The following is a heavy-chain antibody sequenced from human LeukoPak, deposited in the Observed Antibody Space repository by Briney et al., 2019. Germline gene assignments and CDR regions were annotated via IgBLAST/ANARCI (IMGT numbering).Heavy chain of an antibody. V-gene: IGHV3-48*01. CDR3: ARDDTSGWYSLD. J-gene: IGHJ4*02. D-gene: IGHD6-13*01. CDR2: INKDSKSI. Sequence: GGSLRLSCSASGFTFSDSPMNWVRQAPGKGLQWLSYINKDSKSIYYPESVRGRFTISRDNAKNSLFLQMNSLRADDTAVYYCARDDTSGWYSLDWGQGALVTVSS. CDR1: GFTFSDSP.